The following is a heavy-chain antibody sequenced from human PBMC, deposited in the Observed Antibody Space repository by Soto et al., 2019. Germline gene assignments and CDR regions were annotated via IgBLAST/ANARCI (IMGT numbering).Heavy chain of an antibody. D-gene: IGHD3-22*01. CDR2: IRTAGDT. J-gene: IGHJ4*02. Sequence: EVQLVESGGGLVQPGGSLRLSCSASGFTFSSYDMHWVRQGPGKGLEWVSAIRTAGDTNYAGSVKGRFTISRENAKNSLYLQMNSLRAGDRAIYFCARAIGPTLFDYWCQGTLVTVSS. V-gene: IGHV3-13*04. CDR3: ARAIGPTLFDY. CDR1: GFTFSSYD.